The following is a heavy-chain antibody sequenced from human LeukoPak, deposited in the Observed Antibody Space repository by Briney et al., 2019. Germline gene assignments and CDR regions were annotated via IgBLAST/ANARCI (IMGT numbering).Heavy chain of an antibody. D-gene: IGHD1-26*01. CDR2: ISSSSSYI. CDR1: GFTFSSYS. V-gene: IGHV3-21*01. J-gene: IGHJ6*03. Sequence: PGGSLRLFCAASGFTFSSYSMNWVRQAPGKGLEWVSSISSSSSYIYYADSVKGRFTISRDNAKNSLYLQMNSLRAEDTAVYYCAREPGTYYYYMDVWGKGTTVTVSS. CDR3: AREPGTYYYYMDV.